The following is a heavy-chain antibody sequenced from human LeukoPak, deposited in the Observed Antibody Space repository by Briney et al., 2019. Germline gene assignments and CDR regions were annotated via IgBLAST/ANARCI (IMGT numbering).Heavy chain of an antibody. CDR3: ARDRAEGGGYWFDP. J-gene: IGHJ5*02. CDR2: IYYSGST. V-gene: IGHV4-59*02. D-gene: IGHD5-12*01. CDR1: GGSVNNYD. Sequence: SETLSLTCTVSGGSVNNYDWSSIRQPPGKGLEYIGYIYYSGSTNYNPSLKSRVTISVDTSKNQFSLNLKSVTAADTAVYYCARDRAEGGGYWFDPWGQGTLVTVSS.